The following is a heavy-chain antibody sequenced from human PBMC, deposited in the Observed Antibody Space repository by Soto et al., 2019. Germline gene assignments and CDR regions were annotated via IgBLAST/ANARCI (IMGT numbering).Heavy chain of an antibody. CDR1: GFTFSSYA. CDR2: ISYDGSNK. D-gene: IGHD1-26*01. CDR3: ARDLPENRPYSGSYLGGYYYYGMDV. V-gene: IGHV3-30-3*01. Sequence: VQLVESGGGVVQPGRSLRLSCAASGFTFSSYAMHWVRQAPGKGLEWVAVISYDGSNKYYADSVKGRFTISRDNSKNTLYLQMNSLRAEDTAVYYCARDLPENRPYSGSYLGGYYYYGMDVWGQGTTVTVSS. J-gene: IGHJ6*02.